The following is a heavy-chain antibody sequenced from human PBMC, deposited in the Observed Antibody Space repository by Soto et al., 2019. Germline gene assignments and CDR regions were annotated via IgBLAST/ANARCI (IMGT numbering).Heavy chain of an antibody. CDR2: ISYDGSNK. D-gene: IGHD4-4*01. CDR3: ARGYSTYFDY. J-gene: IGHJ4*02. Sequence: QDTGKGLEWVAVISYDGSNKYYADSVKGRFTISRDNSKNTLYLQMNSLRAEDTAVYYCARGYSTYFDYWGQGTLVSVSS. V-gene: IGHV3-30-3*01.